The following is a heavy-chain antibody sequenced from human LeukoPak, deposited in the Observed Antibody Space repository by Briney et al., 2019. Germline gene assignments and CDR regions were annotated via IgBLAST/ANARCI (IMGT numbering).Heavy chain of an antibody. D-gene: IGHD6-19*01. CDR1: GFTFSSYG. Sequence: GGSLRLSCAASGFTFSSYGMHWVRQAPGKGLEWVAVISYDGSNKYYADSVKGRFTISRDNAKNSLYLQMNSLRAEDTAVYYCTRDNLGIAVAGNDYWGQGTLVTVSS. CDR2: ISYDGSNK. J-gene: IGHJ4*02. CDR3: TRDNLGIAVAGNDY. V-gene: IGHV3-30*03.